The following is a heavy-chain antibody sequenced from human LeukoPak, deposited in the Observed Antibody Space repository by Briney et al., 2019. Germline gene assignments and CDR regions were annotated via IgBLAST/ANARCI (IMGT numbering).Heavy chain of an antibody. CDR3: VKGPLVRLDY. D-gene: IGHD6-13*01. V-gene: IGHV3-23*01. CDR2: INGGGGST. CDR1: GFTFSSYA. J-gene: IGHJ4*02. Sequence: GGSLRLSCAAAGFTFSSYATNWVRQAPGKGLEWVSAINGGGGSTYYAASVKGRFTISRDNSKNTLFLQMNSLRAEDTAIYYCVKGPLVRLDYWGQGTLVTVSS.